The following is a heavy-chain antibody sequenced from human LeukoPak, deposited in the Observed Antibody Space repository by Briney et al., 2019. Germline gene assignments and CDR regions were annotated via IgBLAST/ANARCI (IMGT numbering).Heavy chain of an antibody. D-gene: IGHD3-16*01. V-gene: IGHV4-59*01. CDR1: GDSISSYY. CDR3: PRGRKVAVFGYYYMDV. CDR2: IYYSGST. J-gene: IGHJ6*03. Sequence: SETLSLTCTVSGDSISSYYWSWIRQPPGKGLEWIRYIYYSGSTNYNPSLKSRVTISVDTSKNQFSLKLSSVTAADTAVYYCPRGRKVAVFGYYYMDVWGKGTTVTVSS.